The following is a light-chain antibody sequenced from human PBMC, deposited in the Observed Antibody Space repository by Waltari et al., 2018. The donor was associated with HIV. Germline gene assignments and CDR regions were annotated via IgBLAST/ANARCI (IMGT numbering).Light chain of an antibody. V-gene: IGLV1-44*01. CDR1: TSHIGGTT. CDR3: AAWDDSLKGGA. J-gene: IGLJ1*01. CDR2: SNN. Sequence: QSVLAQPPSASGTPGQRVTISCSGRTSHIGGTTVRWYQQLPGTAPKLLIYSNNQRPSGVPDRFSGSTSGTSASLVISGLQSEDEADYYCAAWDDSLKGGAFGPGTKVTVL.